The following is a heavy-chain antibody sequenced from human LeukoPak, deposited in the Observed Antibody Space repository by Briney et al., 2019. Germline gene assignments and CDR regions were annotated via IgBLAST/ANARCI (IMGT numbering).Heavy chain of an antibody. J-gene: IGHJ4*02. CDR2: INHSGST. CDR3: ARENPMVRGVIITILFDY. Sequence: SETLSLTCAVYGGSFSGYYWSWIRQPPGEGLEWIGEINHSGSTNYNPSLKSRVTISVDTSKNQFSLKLSSVTAADTAVYYCARENPMVRGVIITILFDYWGQGTLVTVSS. CDR1: GGSFSGYY. D-gene: IGHD3-10*01. V-gene: IGHV4-34*01.